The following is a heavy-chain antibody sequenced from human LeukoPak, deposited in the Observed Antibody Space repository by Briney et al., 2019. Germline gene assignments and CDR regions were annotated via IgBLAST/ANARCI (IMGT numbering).Heavy chain of an antibody. D-gene: IGHD3-3*01. CDR3: AREFTSRDAFDI. CDR1: GFTFSSYG. Sequence: GGSLRLPCAASGFTFSSYGMHWVRQAPGKGLEWVAVIWYDGSNKYYADSVKGRFTISRDNSKNTLYLQMNSLRAEDTAVYYCAREFTSRDAFDIWGQGTMVTVSS. J-gene: IGHJ3*02. V-gene: IGHV3-33*01. CDR2: IWYDGSNK.